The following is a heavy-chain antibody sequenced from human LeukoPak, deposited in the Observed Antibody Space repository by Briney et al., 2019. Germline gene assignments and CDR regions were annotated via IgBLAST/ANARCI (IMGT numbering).Heavy chain of an antibody. CDR2: MNPNSGNT. J-gene: IGHJ4*02. CDR1: GYTFTSYD. CDR3: ARAVPLGYCSGGSCYSYFDY. D-gene: IGHD2-15*01. V-gene: IGHV1-8*01. Sequence: ASVKVSCKASGYTFTSYDINWVRQATGQGLEWMGWMNPNSGNTGYAQKFQGRVTMTRNTSISTAYMELRSLRSDDTAVYYCARAVPLGYCSGGSCYSYFDYWGQGTLVTVSS.